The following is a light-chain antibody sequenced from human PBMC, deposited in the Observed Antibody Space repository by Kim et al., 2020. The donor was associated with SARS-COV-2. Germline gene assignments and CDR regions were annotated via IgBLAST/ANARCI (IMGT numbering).Light chain of an antibody. J-gene: IGKJ2*01. CDR2: AAS. CDR3: LQDYNYPRT. CDR1: QGIRND. V-gene: IGKV1-6*01. Sequence: SAAVGDRVTITCRASQGIRNDLGWYQQKPGKAPKLLIYAASSLQSGVPSRFSGSGSGTDFTLTISSLQPEDFATYYCLQDYNYPRTFGQGTKLEI.